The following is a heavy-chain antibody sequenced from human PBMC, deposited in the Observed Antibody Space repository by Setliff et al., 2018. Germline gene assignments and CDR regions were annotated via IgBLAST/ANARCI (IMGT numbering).Heavy chain of an antibody. CDR1: GGSISSYY. V-gene: IGHV4-4*07. Sequence: SETLSLTCIVSGGSISSYYWSWIRQPAGKGLEWIGHIYSSGTTNYNPSLKSRVTISVDTSKNQFSLKLSSVTAADTAVYYCARVRWSQFRDAFDIWGQGTMVTVSS. D-gene: IGHD2-21*01. CDR3: ARVRWSQFRDAFDI. J-gene: IGHJ3*02. CDR2: IYSSGTT.